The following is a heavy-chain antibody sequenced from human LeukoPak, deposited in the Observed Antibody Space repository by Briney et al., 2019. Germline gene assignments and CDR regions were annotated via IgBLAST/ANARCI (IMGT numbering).Heavy chain of an antibody. V-gene: IGHV3-21*05. Sequence: PGGSLRLSCRASASGDDFSSHSMNWVRQAPGKGLEWISYIHSSGNYIFDAASVKGRFTVSRDNARNSLYLQMNSLRVEDTAMYYCAGEWNSRATFDYWGQGTLVTVSS. CDR2: IHSSGNYI. J-gene: IGHJ4*02. CDR3: AGEWNSRATFDY. D-gene: IGHD1-1*01. CDR1: ASGDDFSSHS.